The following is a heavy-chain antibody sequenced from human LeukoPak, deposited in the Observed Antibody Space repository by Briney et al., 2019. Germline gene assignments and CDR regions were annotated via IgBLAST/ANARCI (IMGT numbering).Heavy chain of an antibody. CDR2: ISGSGGST. CDR3: AKDGELFGYFDY. J-gene: IGHJ4*02. CDR1: GFAFSSYA. D-gene: IGHD3-10*01. V-gene: IGHV3-23*01. Sequence: PGGSLRLSCAASGFAFSSYAMSWVRQAPGKGLEWVSAISGSGGSTYYADSVKGRFTISRDNSKNTLYLQMNSLRAEDTAVYYCAKDGELFGYFDYWGQGTLVTVSS.